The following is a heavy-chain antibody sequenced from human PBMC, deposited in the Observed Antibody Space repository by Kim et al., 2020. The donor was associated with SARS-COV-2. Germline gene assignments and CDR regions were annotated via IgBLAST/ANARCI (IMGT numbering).Heavy chain of an antibody. D-gene: IGHD1-1*01. J-gene: IGHJ6*02. V-gene: IGHV3-33*01. CDR2: ILYDGSNK. CDR1: GFTFSSYG. Sequence: GGSLRLSCAASGFTFSSYGMHWVRQAPGKGLEWVAVILYDGSNKYYADSVKGRFTISRDNSKNTLYLQMNSLRAEDTAVYYCARDKLNYYYYGMDVWGQGTTVTVSS. CDR3: ARDKLNYYYYGMDV.